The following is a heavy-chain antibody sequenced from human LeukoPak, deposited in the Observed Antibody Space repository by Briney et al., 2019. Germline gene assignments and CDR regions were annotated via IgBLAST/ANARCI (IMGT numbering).Heavy chain of an antibody. CDR2: INPSGGYT. CDR1: GYTFTNYY. V-gene: IGHV1-46*01. CDR3: ARGEMDDYGDYELDY. Sequence: ASVKVSCKASGYTFTNYYIHWVRQALGQGPEWMGIINPSGGYTTYAQRFQGRVTMTRDTSTSTVYMELSSLRSEDTAVYYCARGEMDDYGDYELDYWGQGTLVTVSS. J-gene: IGHJ4*02. D-gene: IGHD4-17*01.